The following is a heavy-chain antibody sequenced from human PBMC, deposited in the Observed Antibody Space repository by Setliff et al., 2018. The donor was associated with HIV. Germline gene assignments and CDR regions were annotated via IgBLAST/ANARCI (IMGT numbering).Heavy chain of an antibody. J-gene: IGHJ3*02. D-gene: IGHD4-4*01. V-gene: IGHV4-59*11. CDR3: ATSLITVPPDAFDI. Sequence: SETLSLTCTVSGGSITGHYWSWIRQPPGKGLEWIGYIHYSGSSNYNPSLKSRVSISLDTSKKQVSLKLNSVTAADTAVYYCATSLITVPPDAFDIWGQGTMVTVSS. CDR1: GGSITGHY. CDR2: IHYSGSS.